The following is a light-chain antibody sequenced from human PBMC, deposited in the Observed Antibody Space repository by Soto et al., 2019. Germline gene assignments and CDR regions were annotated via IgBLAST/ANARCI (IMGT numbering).Light chain of an antibody. J-gene: IGKJ4*01. CDR1: QSISSW. V-gene: IGKV1-5*03. CDR2: KAS. CDR3: QQYDIFSLT. Sequence: DIQMTQSPSTLSASVGDRVTITCRASQSISSWLAWYQQKPGKAPKRLIYKASTLESGIPSRFSGGGSGTEVTLTSSSLQPDDFEPYYCQQYDIFSLTFGGGTKVEVK.